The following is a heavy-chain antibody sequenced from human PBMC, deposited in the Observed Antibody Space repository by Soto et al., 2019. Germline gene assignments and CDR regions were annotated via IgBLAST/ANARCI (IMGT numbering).Heavy chain of an antibody. V-gene: IGHV3-48*01. CDR3: ARNPTGMDV. CDR2: IASSTNTT. CDR1: GFTFSLDS. J-gene: IGHJ6*02. Sequence: DVQLVESGGGLVQPGGSLRLSCEASGFTFSLDSMNWVRQAPGKGLEWVSYIASSTNTTYYADSVKGRFTISRDNAKNSLYLQMNSLRGEDTAVYYCARNPTGMDVWGQGTTVTVSS.